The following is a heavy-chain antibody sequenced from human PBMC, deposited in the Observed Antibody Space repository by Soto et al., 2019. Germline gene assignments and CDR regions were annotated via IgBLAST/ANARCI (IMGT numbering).Heavy chain of an antibody. D-gene: IGHD3-10*01. J-gene: IGHJ3*02. CDR1: GGSISSYY. CDR3: ARVWGGAFDI. Sequence: SETLSLTCTVSGGSISSYYWSWIPQPPGKGLEWIGYIYYSGSTNYNPSLKSRVTISVDTSKNQFSLKLSSVTAADTAVYYCARVWGGAFDIWGQGTMVT. V-gene: IGHV4-59*01. CDR2: IYYSGST.